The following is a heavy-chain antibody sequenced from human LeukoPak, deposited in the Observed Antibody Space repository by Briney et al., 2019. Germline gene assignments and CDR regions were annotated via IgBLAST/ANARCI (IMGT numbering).Heavy chain of an antibody. CDR2: IWYDGSNQ. CDR1: GFTFRNRG. CDR3: ARDIGARRLDF. D-gene: IGHD6-6*01. J-gene: IGHJ4*02. Sequence: PGMSLRLSCAASGFTFRNRGMHWVRQAPGKGLEWVAVIWYDGSNQYYSDSVKGRFTISRDNSENTLDLQMNSLRAEDTAVYYCARDIGARRLDFWGQGTLVTVSS. V-gene: IGHV3-33*01.